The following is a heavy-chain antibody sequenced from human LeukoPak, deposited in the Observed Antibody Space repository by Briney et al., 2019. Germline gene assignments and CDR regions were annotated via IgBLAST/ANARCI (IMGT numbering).Heavy chain of an antibody. V-gene: IGHV4-59*12. Sequence: SETLSLTCTVSGGSISSYYWSWIRQPPGKGLEWIGEIYHSGSTNYNPSLKSRVTISVDKSKNQFSLKLSSVTAADTAVYYCASDIAVAGTHWFDPWGQGTLVTVSS. CDR2: IYHSGST. CDR1: GGSISSYY. CDR3: ASDIAVAGTHWFDP. J-gene: IGHJ5*02. D-gene: IGHD6-19*01.